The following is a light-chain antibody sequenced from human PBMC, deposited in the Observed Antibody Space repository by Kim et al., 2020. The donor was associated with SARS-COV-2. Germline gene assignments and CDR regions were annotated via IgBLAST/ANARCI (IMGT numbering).Light chain of an antibody. CDR1: QDIANS. J-gene: IGKJ1*01. Sequence: ASVRDRVTLTGRASQDIANSLAWYQQKPGKVPQVLIYAASTLQSGVPSRFSGSGSGTEFTLTIGSLQTEDVATYYCQKYNSAPWTFGPGTKVDIK. CDR3: QKYNSAPWT. V-gene: IGKV1-27*01. CDR2: AAS.